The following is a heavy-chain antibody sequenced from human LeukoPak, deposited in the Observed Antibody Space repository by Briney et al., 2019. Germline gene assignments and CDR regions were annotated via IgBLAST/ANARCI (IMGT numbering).Heavy chain of an antibody. V-gene: IGHV4-31*03. CDR1: GDSISSSGYY. CDR2: IYYSGSSGSA. Sequence: SQTLSLTCTVSGDSISSSGYYWSWIRQHPGKGLVWIGYIYYSGSSGSAYYNPSLQSRVLISVDTSKNQFSLKLTSVTAADTAVYYCARGSEYFDYWGQGTLVTVSS. CDR3: ARGSEYFDY. D-gene: IGHD1-14*01. J-gene: IGHJ4*02.